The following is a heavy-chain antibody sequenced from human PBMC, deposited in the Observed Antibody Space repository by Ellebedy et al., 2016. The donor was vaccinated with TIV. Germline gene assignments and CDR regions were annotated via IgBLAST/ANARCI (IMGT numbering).Heavy chain of an antibody. J-gene: IGHJ5*02. V-gene: IGHV4-4*07. D-gene: IGHD3-16*02. CDR1: GGSISSYY. CDR3: ARDRDYVWGSYRLNWFDP. Sequence: SETLSLXCTVSGGSISSYYWSWIRQPAGKGLEWIGRIYTSGSTNYNPSLKSRVTMSVDTSKNQFSLKLSSVTAADTAVYYCARDRDYVWGSYRLNWFDPWGQGTLVTVSS. CDR2: IYTSGST.